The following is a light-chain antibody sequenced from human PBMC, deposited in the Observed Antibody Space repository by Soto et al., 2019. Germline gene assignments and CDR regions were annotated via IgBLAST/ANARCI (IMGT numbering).Light chain of an antibody. V-gene: IGLV2-14*01. CDR3: SSYTVTTTLVV. J-gene: IGLJ2*01. Sequence: QPVLTQPASVSGSPGQSVTISCTGTSSDIGAFNYVSWYQHHPGKAPKLMIYGVANRPSGVSNRFSGSKSGNTASLTISGLQAEDEASYYCSSYTVTTTLVVFGGGTQLTVL. CDR1: SSDIGAFNY. CDR2: GVA.